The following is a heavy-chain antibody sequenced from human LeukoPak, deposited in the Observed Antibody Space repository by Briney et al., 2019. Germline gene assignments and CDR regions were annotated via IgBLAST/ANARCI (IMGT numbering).Heavy chain of an antibody. CDR2: ISWDGGST. CDR3: AKDMNRREVVTAIGDY. CDR1: GFTFDDYA. D-gene: IGHD2-21*02. V-gene: IGHV3-43D*03. J-gene: IGHJ4*02. Sequence: GSRRLSCAGSGFTFDDYAMHWVRQAPGKGLEWVSLISWDGGSTYYADSVKGRFTISRDNSKNSLYLQMNSLRAEDTALYYCAKDMNRREVVTAIGDYWGQGTLVTVSS.